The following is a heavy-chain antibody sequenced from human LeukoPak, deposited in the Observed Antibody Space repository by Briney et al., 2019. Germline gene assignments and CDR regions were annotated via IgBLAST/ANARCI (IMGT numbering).Heavy chain of an antibody. V-gene: IGHV3-48*02. D-gene: IGHD6-19*01. CDR1: GFTFSTYS. CDR2: ISSSSDTI. CDR3: ARDLRSGWYYFDF. J-gene: IGHJ4*02. Sequence: GGSLRLSCAASGFTFSTYSMNWLRQAPGKGLEWVSYISSSSDTIYYADSVKGRFTISRDNAKNSLYLLMNSLRDQDTAVYYCARDLRSGWYYFDFWGQGTLVTVSS.